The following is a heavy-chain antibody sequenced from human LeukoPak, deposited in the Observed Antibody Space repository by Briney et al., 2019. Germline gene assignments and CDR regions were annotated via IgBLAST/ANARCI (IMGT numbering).Heavy chain of an antibody. CDR3: ARENGYYDYVWGSYRRYNWFDP. Sequence: SETLSLTCTVSGSSISSSSYYWGWIRQPPGKGLEWIGSIYFSGSTYYNPSLKSRVTISVDTSKNQFSLKLSSVTAADTAVYYCARENGYYDYVWGSYRRYNWFDPWGQGTLVTVSS. V-gene: IGHV4-39*02. D-gene: IGHD3-16*02. J-gene: IGHJ5*02. CDR1: GSSISSSSYY. CDR2: IYFSGST.